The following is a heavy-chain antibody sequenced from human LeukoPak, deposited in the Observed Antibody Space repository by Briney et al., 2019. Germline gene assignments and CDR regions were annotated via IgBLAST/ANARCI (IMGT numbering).Heavy chain of an antibody. J-gene: IGHJ2*01. CDR2: IFYSGITY. CDR1: GGSISSGDYY. Sequence: SETLSLTCTVSGGSISSGDYYWRWLRQPPGKGLEWIGYIFYSGITYYYSPSLKSRITISVDTSKNQFSLKLGSVTAADTAVYYCARRQGPDWYFDLWGRGTLVTVSS. CDR3: ARRQGPDWYFDL. V-gene: IGHV4-30-4*01.